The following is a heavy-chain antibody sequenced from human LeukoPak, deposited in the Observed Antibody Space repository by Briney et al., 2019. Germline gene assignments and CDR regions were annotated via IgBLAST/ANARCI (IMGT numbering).Heavy chain of an antibody. CDR2: INHSGST. CDR1: GGSFSGYY. J-gene: IGHJ4*02. Sequence: PSETLSLTCAVYGGSFSGYYWSWIRQPPGKGLEWIGEINHSGSTNYNPSLKSRVTISVDTSKNQFSLKLSSVTAADTAVYYCARNGNKEQWLVRGVYWGQGTLVTVSS. V-gene: IGHV4-34*01. CDR3: ARNGNKEQWLVRGVY. D-gene: IGHD6-19*01.